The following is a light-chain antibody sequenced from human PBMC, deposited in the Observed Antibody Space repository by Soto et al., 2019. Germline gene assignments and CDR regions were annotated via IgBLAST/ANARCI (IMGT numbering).Light chain of an antibody. CDR1: QTVTGNY. J-gene: IGKJ1*01. CDR3: QQYRT. V-gene: IGKV3-20*01. CDR2: DAS. Sequence: IVLTNSPGTLSFSTAYRATLSCRASQTVTGNYLAWYHQKPGQAPRLLIYDASNRATGIPARFSGSGSGTDFTLTISRLEPEDFAVYYCQQYRTFGQGTKVDIK.